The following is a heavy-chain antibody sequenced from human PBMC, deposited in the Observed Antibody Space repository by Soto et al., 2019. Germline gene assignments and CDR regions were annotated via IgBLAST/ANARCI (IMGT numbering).Heavy chain of an antibody. CDR1: GFTFSSYA. J-gene: IGHJ4*02. CDR2: ISGSGGST. V-gene: IGHV3-23*01. CDR3: AKDMYYYDSSGRNSFDY. D-gene: IGHD3-22*01. Sequence: GGSLRLSCAASGFTFSSYAMSWFRQAPGKGLEWVSAISGSGGSTYYADSVKGRFTISRDNSKNTLYLQMNSLRAEDTAVYYCAKDMYYYDSSGRNSFDYWGQGTLVTVSS.